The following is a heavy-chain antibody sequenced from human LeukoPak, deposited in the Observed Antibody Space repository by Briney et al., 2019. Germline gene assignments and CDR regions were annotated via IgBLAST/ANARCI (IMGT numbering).Heavy chain of an antibody. V-gene: IGHV4-34*01. Sequence: PSEALSLTCAVYGGSFTIYSWTWIRQPPGKSLEWVGEISPSGNTQYNPSLKSRVTISLDASKSQFYLKLNSVTAADTAVYYCARRVRSADYRLDYWGQGTLVTVSS. CDR2: ISPSGNT. D-gene: IGHD4-11*01. CDR1: GGSFTIYS. J-gene: IGHJ4*02. CDR3: ARRVRSADYRLDY.